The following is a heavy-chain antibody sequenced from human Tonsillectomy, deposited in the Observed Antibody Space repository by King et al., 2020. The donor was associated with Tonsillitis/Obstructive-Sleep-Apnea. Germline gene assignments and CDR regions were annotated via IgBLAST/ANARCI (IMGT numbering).Heavy chain of an antibody. J-gene: IGHJ6*03. CDR1: GFTFSSYS. D-gene: IGHD3-3*01. V-gene: IGHV3-21*01. CDR2: ISSDSSNI. Sequence: QLVQSGGGLVKPGGSLRLSCAASGFTFSSYSMNWVRQAPGKGLEWVSSISSDSSNIYYADSVKGRFTISRDNAKNSLYLQMNSLRAEDTAVYYCARERGFGSGYYTRGDYSSYMDVWGKGTMVTASS. CDR3: ARERGFGSGYYTRGDYSSYMDV.